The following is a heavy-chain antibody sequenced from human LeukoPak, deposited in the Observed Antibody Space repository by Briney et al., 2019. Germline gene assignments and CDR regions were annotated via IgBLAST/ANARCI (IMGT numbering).Heavy chain of an antibody. CDR3: AARDRTTGTWGY. D-gene: IGHD1-1*01. CDR1: GGSITRYY. V-gene: IGHV4-59*01. Sequence: SETLSLTCTVSGGSITRYYWSWIRQPPGKGLEWIGYIYYSGSTNYNPSLKSRVTISVDTSKNQFSLKLSSVTAADTAVYYCAARDRTTGTWGYWGQGTLVTVSS. CDR2: IYYSGST. J-gene: IGHJ4*02.